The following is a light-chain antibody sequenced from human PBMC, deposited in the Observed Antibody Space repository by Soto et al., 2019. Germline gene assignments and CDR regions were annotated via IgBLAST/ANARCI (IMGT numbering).Light chain of an antibody. CDR1: SSNIGSNS. Sequence: QSVLTQPPSASGTPGQRVTISCSGSSSNIGSNSVNWYQQVPGTAPKIPIYSNSQRPSGVPDRFSGSKSGTSASLAISGLQSEDEADYYCGVWDDRVNVRYLFGTGTKVTVL. CDR2: SNS. V-gene: IGLV1-44*01. J-gene: IGLJ1*01. CDR3: GVWDDRVNVRYL.